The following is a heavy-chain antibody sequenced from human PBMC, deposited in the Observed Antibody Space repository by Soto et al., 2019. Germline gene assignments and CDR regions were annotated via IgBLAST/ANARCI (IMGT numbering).Heavy chain of an antibody. J-gene: IGHJ6*02. CDR2: IRSKANSYAT. D-gene: IGHD1-26*01. CDR3: TRNLGAKWGMDV. Sequence: GGSLRLSCEASGYPFSGSVMHWVRQAPGKGLEWVGRIRSKANSYATAYGPSVRGRFTISREDSKNTAYLQMNSLKTEDTAVYYCTRNLGAKWGMDVWGQGTTVTVSS. CDR1: GYPFSGSV. V-gene: IGHV3-73*01.